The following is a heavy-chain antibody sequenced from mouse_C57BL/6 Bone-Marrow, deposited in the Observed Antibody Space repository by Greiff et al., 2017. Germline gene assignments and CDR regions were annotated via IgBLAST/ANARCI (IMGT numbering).Heavy chain of an antibody. D-gene: IGHD2-3*01. CDR2: ISSGSSTI. V-gene: IGHV5-17*01. J-gene: IGHJ4*01. Sequence: EVQLQESGGGLVKPGGSLKLSCAASGFTFSDYGMHWVRQAPEKGLEWVAYISSGSSTIYYADTVKGRFTISRDNAKNTLFLQMTSLRSEDTAMYSCARDWLLRNYAMDYWGQGTSVTVSS. CDR1: GFTFSDYG. CDR3: ARDWLLRNYAMDY.